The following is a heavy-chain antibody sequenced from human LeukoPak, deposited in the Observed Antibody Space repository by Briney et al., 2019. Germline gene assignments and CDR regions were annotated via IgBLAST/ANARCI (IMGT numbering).Heavy chain of an antibody. CDR3: ARMVTSTYYFDY. J-gene: IGHJ4*02. V-gene: IGHV4-61*01. CDR2: IYYSGST. CDR1: GGSLSSDSYY. D-gene: IGHD2-15*01. Sequence: SETLSLTCTVSGGSLSSDSYYWGWLRQPPGKGLEWIAHIYYSGSTNYKPSLKSRFTISVHTSKNQFSLKVSSVTAADTAVYYCARMVTSTYYFDYWGQGTLVTVSS.